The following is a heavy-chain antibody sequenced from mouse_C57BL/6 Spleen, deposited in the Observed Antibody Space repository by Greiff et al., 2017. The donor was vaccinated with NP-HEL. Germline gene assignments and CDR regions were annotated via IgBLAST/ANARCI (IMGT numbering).Heavy chain of an antibody. J-gene: IGHJ4*01. CDR1: GYTFTSYW. V-gene: IGHV1-7*01. CDR3: ARRGEYYYGSYYYAMDY. Sequence: VQLQQSGAELAKPGASVKLSCKASGYTFTSYWMHWVKQRPGQGLEWIGYINPSSGYTKYNQKFKDMATLTADKSSSTAYMQLSSLTYEDSAVYYCARRGEYYYGSYYYAMDYWGQGTSVTVSS. D-gene: IGHD1-1*01. CDR2: INPSSGYT.